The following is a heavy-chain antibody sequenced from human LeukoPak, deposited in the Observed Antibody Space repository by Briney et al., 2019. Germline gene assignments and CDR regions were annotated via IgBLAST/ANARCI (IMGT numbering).Heavy chain of an antibody. Sequence: PGGSLRLSCTTSGVTFGDYAMSWVRQAPGQGLEWVGFIRSKAYGGTAEYAASVKGRFTISRDDSKSIAYLQMDSLKTEDTAVYYCTTTHCGGDCYLSVYWGQGTLVTVSS. CDR3: TTTHCGGDCYLSVY. V-gene: IGHV3-49*04. CDR2: IRSKAYGGTA. CDR1: GVTFGDYA. D-gene: IGHD2-21*02. J-gene: IGHJ4*02.